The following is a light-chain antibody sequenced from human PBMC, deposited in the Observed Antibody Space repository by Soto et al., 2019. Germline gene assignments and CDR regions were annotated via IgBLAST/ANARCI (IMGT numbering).Light chain of an antibody. J-gene: IGKJ1*01. CDR3: QQYGTSPRT. Sequence: EIVLTQSPGTLSLSPGERATLSCRASQSVSSSYLAWYQQKPGQAPRLLIYGASSRATGIPDRFSGSGSGTDFPLTISRLEPEDLAVYYCQQYGTSPRTFGQGTRVDIK. V-gene: IGKV3-20*01. CDR2: GAS. CDR1: QSVSSSY.